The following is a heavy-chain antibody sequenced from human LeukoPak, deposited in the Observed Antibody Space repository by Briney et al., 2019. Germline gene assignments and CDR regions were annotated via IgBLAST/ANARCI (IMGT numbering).Heavy chain of an antibody. CDR3: ASLRWFFDH. CDR2: MKHDGSEE. D-gene: IGHD4-23*01. CDR1: GFTFSMYW. J-gene: IGHJ4*02. Sequence: PGGSLRLSCAASGFTFSMYWMSWVRQAPGKGLEWVASMKHDGSEEYYVDSVKGRFTISRDNAKNSVYLQMNSLRAEDTAVYYCASLRWFFDHWGQGTLVTVSS. V-gene: IGHV3-7*01.